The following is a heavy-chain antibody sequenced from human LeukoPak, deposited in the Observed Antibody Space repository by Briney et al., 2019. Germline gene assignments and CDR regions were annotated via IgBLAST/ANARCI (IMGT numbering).Heavy chain of an antibody. J-gene: IGHJ4*02. CDR3: TLTIPRGLLRFDY. D-gene: IGHD3-22*01. CDR1: GFTFSNAW. CDR2: IKSKTDGGTT. Sequence: GGSLRLSCAASGFTFSNAWMSWVRQAPGKGLEWVGRIKSKTDGGTTDYAAPVKGRFTISRDDSKNTLYLQMNSLKTEDTAVYYCTLTIPRGLLRFDYWGQGTLVTVSS. V-gene: IGHV3-15*01.